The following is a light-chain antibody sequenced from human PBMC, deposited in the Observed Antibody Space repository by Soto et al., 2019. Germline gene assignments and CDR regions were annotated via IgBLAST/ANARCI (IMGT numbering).Light chain of an antibody. J-gene: IGLJ1*01. CDR1: SSNIGAGYD. CDR3: QSYDNSLSGSEV. CDR2: GIF. Sequence: QSVLTQPPSVSGAPGQRVTISCTGSSSNIGAGYDVHWYQQLPGAAPTLLIFGIFNRPSGVSERFSGSRSGASASLAIAGLQAEDEADDFCQSYDNSLSGSEVFGTGTKLTVL. V-gene: IGLV1-40*01.